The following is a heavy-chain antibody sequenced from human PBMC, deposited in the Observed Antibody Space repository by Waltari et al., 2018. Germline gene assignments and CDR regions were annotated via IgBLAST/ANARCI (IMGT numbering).Heavy chain of an antibody. CDR2: VHLSGTT. CDR1: GDSMCITCC. Sequence: QLQLQQSGPGLVKPAESPLLTCAVSGDSMCITCCWSWFRQSPGKGLEWIWRVHLSGTTNSNPSLASRVTISIDTSNNQFSLKMPSPTAADTAMYSCARDRGRGIYLDSWGQGTLVTVSP. V-gene: IGHV4-4*01. CDR3: ARDRGRGIYLDS. J-gene: IGHJ4*02. D-gene: IGHD2-15*01.